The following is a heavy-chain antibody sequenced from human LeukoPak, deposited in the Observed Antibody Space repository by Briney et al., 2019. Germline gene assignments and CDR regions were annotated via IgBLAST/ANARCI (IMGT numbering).Heavy chain of an antibody. V-gene: IGHV4-61*05. D-gene: IGHD5-24*01. J-gene: IGHJ4*02. CDR3: ARSVEMATIDY. CDR2: IYYSGST. Sequence: SETLSLTCTVSGGSISRSYYYWSWIRQPPGKGLEWIEYIYYSGSTNYNPSLKSRVTISVDTSKNQFSLKLSSVTAADTAVYYCARSVEMATIDYWGQGTLVTVSS. CDR1: GGSISRSYYY.